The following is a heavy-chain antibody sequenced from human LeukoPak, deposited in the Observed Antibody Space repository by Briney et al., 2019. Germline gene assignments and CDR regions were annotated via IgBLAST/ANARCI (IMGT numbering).Heavy chain of an antibody. V-gene: IGHV4-38-2*02. Sequence: SETLSLTCTVSGYSISSGYYWGWIRQPPGKGLEWIGSIYHSGSTYYNPSLKSRVTISVDTSKNQFSLKLSSVTAADTAVYYCARGEPTLGDVWGQGTTVTVSS. CDR2: IYHSGST. CDR1: GYSISSGYY. CDR3: ARGEPTLGDV. J-gene: IGHJ6*02. D-gene: IGHD3-16*01.